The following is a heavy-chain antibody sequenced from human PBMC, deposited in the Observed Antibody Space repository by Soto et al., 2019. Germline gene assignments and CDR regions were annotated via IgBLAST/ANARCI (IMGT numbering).Heavy chain of an antibody. CDR1: GFTFSSYA. J-gene: IGHJ4*02. V-gene: IGHV3-23*01. CDR3: AKGRGYCTSTSCYVGSDY. CDR2: ISASGAST. Sequence: EVQLLESGGGLVQPGGSLRLSCAASGFTFSSYAMSWVRQAPGKGLEWVSAISASGASTYYADSVKGRFTISRDNSKNTLYLQMNSLRAEDTALYYCAKGRGYCTSTSCYVGSDYWGQGTLVTVSS. D-gene: IGHD2-2*01.